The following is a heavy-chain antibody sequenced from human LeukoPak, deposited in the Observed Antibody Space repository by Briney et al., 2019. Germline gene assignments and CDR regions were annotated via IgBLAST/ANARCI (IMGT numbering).Heavy chain of an antibody. D-gene: IGHD3-16*02. J-gene: IGHJ5*02. CDR1: GFTFSDYS. V-gene: IGHV3-21*01. Sequence: GGSLRLSCAASGFTFSDYSMKWIRQAPGKGLELVSSISSSSSNIYYADSVKGRFIISRDNAMNSLYLQMNSLRVEDTAVYYCARDIGYDYVWGSYRYTWFDPWGQGTLVTVSS. CDR2: ISSSSSNI. CDR3: ARDIGYDYVWGSYRYTWFDP.